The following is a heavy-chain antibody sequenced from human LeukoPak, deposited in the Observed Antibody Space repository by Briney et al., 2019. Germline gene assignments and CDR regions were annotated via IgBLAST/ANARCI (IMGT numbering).Heavy chain of an antibody. CDR2: ICSSGSTI. CDR3: AREYYDTSGYPTDYFDY. V-gene: IGHV3-48*03. Sequence: PLGSLRLSCAASGFTFSSYEMYWGREAPGRGLERVSYICSSGSTIYYADSVKGRFTISRDNAKNSLYLQMNSLRAEDTAVYYCAREYYDTSGYPTDYFDYWGQGTLVTVSS. CDR1: GFTFSSYE. J-gene: IGHJ4*02. D-gene: IGHD3-22*01.